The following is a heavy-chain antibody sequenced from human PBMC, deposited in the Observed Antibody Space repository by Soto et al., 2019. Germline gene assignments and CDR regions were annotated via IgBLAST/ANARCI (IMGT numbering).Heavy chain of an antibody. J-gene: IGHJ5*02. CDR3: ARGGIAVAGTAWFDP. V-gene: IGHV3-11*05. CDR2: ISGSSSYT. Sequence: QVQLVESGGGLVKPGWSLRLSCAASGFTFSDYYMSWIRQAPGKGLEWVSYISGSSSYTNNADSVKGRFTISRDNAKNPLYLQMNSLRAEDTAVYYCARGGIAVAGTAWFDPWGQGTLVTVSS. CDR1: GFTFSDYY. D-gene: IGHD6-19*01.